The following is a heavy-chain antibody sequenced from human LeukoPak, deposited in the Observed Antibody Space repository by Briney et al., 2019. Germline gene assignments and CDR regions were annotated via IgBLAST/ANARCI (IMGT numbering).Heavy chain of an antibody. V-gene: IGHV1-46*01. CDR2: IYPRDGST. J-gene: IGHJ6*02. CDR1: GYTFTSNY. CDR3: ARLCSSSWCFYYYGMDV. Sequence: ASVKVSCKASGYTFTSNYIHWVRQAPGQGLEWMGMIYPRDGSTSYAQKFQGRVTITRDTSASTAYMELSGLRSEDTAVYYCARLCSSSWCFYYYGMDVWGQGTTVTVSS. D-gene: IGHD6-13*01.